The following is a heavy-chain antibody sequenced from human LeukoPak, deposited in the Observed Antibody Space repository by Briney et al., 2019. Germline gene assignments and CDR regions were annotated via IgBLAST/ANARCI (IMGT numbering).Heavy chain of an antibody. CDR1: GGSISSGGYY. J-gene: IGHJ4*02. Sequence: SEILSLTCTVSGGSISSGGYYWSWIRQHPGKGLEWIGYIYYSGSTYYNPSLKSRVTISVDTSKNQFSLKLSSVTAADTAVYYCARARLRWYSFDYWGQGTLVTVSS. D-gene: IGHD4-23*01. CDR2: IYYSGST. V-gene: IGHV4-31*03. CDR3: ARARLRWYSFDY.